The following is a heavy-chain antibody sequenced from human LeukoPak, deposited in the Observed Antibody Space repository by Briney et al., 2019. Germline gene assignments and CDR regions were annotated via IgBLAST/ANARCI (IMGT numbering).Heavy chain of an antibody. Sequence: SETLSLTCTVSGGSISSGDYYWSWIRQPPGKGLEWIGYIYYSGSTYYNPSLKSRVTISVDTSKNQFSLKLSSVTAADTAVYYCARGFDEYSYGYSTDYWGQGTLVTVSS. J-gene: IGHJ4*02. CDR1: GGSISSGDYY. D-gene: IGHD5-18*01. V-gene: IGHV4-30-4*01. CDR3: ARGFDEYSYGYSTDY. CDR2: IYYSGST.